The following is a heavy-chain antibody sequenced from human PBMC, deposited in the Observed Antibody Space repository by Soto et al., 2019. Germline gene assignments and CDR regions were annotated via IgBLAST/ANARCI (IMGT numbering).Heavy chain of an antibody. CDR3: ARGVIRYNYYDSSGYAENFDY. CDR1: GYTFTSYA. V-gene: IGHV1-3*01. CDR2: INAGNGNT. D-gene: IGHD3-22*01. Sequence: ASVKVSCKASGYTFTSYAMHWVRQAPGQRLEWMGWINAGNGNTKYSQKFQGRVTITRDTSASTAYMELSSLRSEDTAVYYCARGVIRYNYYDSSGYAENFDYWGKGTLVPVSS. J-gene: IGHJ4*02.